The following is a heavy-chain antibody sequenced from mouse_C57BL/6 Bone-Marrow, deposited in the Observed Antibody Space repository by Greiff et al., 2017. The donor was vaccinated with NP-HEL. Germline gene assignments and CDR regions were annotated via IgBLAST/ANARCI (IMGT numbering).Heavy chain of an antibody. Sequence: EVNLVESGGGLVKPGGSLKLSCAASGFTFSSYAMSWVRQTPEKRLEWVATISDGGSYTYYPDNVKGRFTISRDNAKNNLYLQMSHLKSEDTAMYYCARDRGGLRRDWYFDVWGTGTTVTVSS. D-gene: IGHD2-2*01. CDR1: GFTFSSYA. V-gene: IGHV5-4*01. J-gene: IGHJ1*03. CDR2: ISDGGSYT. CDR3: ARDRGGLRRDWYFDV.